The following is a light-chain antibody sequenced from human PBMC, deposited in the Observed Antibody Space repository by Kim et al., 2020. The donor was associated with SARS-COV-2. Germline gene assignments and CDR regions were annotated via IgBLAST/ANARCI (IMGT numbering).Light chain of an antibody. J-gene: IGLJ3*02. CDR3: QAWDSSIAV. CDR2: QDI. V-gene: IGLV3-1*01. CDR1: KLGDKH. Sequence: SYELTQPPSVSVSPGQTASITCSGHKLGDKHAYWYQQKPGQSPVLVIYQDIKRPSGIPERCSGSNSGNTVTLTISGTQSMDEADYYCQAWDSSIAVFGGGTRRTFL.